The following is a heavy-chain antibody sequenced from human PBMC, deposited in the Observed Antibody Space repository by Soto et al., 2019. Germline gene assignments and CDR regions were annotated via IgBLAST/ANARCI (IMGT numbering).Heavy chain of an antibody. D-gene: IGHD1-1*01. CDR3: ARGSWDDVSGHYYMDV. CDR2: TYYKSKWYY. J-gene: IGHJ6*03. V-gene: IGHV6-1*01. CDR1: GDNISSNSAC. Sequence: SQTLTLTCDISGDNISSNSACWNWIRQTPSRGLEWLGRTYYKSKWYYTYAASVKSRITVSPDTSKNQFSLQLTSVTPEDTAVYYCARGSWDDVSGHYYMDVWDKGTTVTVSS.